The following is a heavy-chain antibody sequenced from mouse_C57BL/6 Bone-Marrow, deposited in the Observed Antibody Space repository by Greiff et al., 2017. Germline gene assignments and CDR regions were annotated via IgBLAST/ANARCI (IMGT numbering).Heavy chain of an antibody. J-gene: IGHJ1*03. V-gene: IGHV3-6*01. CDR3: ARGSYYLGGGDV. D-gene: IGHD2-12*01. Sequence: EVKLMESGPGLVKPSQSLSLTCSVTGYSITSGYYWNWIRQFPGNKLEWMGYISYDGSNNYNPSLKNRISITRDPSKNQFFLKLNSVTTEDTATYYCARGSYYLGGGDVWGTGTTVTVSS. CDR1: GYSITSGYY. CDR2: ISYDGSN.